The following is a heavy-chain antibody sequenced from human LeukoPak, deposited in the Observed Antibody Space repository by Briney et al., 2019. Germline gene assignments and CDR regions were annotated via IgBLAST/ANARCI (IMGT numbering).Heavy chain of an antibody. J-gene: IGHJ5*02. D-gene: IGHD3-10*01. Sequence: GASVKVSCKASGYTFTGYYMHWVRQAPGQGLEWMGWINPNSGGTNYAQKFQGRVTMTRDTSISTAYMELSRLRSDDTAVYSCARDGNYYGSGSYNNWFDPWGQGTLVTVSS. CDR2: INPNSGGT. CDR1: GYTFTGYY. CDR3: ARDGNYYGSGSYNNWFDP. V-gene: IGHV1-2*02.